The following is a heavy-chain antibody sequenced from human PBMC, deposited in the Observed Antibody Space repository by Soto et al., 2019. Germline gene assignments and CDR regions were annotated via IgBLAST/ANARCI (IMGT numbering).Heavy chain of an antibody. CDR3: ERDRGSYALDY. CDR2: SSANNGNT. V-gene: IGHV1-18*03. D-gene: IGHD1-26*01. CDR1: GYTFTSYG. Sequence: QVQLVQSGAEVKKPGASVKVYCKASGYTFTSYGISWVRQAPGQGLEWMEWSSANNGNTTHAQKLQGIVTMTTDTSPSTADMEPGSLRSDDMAVYYCERDRGSYALDYWGQGTLVTVSS. J-gene: IGHJ4*02.